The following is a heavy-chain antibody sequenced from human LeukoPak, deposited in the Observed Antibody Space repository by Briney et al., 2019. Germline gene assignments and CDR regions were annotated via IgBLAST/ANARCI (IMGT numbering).Heavy chain of an antibody. J-gene: IGHJ4*02. CDR2: FYYTGNT. CDR3: ARGTVTGTQFDY. CDR1: GGSISSNSYY. Sequence: SETLSLTCTVSGGSISSNSYYWGWIRQPPGKGLEWIGSFYYTGNTYYNPSLKTRVTISVDTSKNKFSLKLSSVTAADTAVYYCARGTVTGTQFDYWGQGTLVTVSS. D-gene: IGHD6-19*01. V-gene: IGHV4-39*01.